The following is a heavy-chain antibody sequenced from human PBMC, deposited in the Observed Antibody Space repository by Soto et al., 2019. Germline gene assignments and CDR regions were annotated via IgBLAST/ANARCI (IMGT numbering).Heavy chain of an antibody. CDR2: INSDGSST. J-gene: IGHJ4*02. V-gene: IGHV3-74*01. CDR3: ARALRGVGPCFDY. D-gene: IGHD3-10*01. Sequence: PGGSLRLSCAASGFTFSSYWMHWVRQAPGKGLVWVSRINSDGSSTSYADSVKDRFTISRDNAKNTLYLQMNSLRAEDTAVYYCARALRGVGPCFDYWGQGTLVTVSS. CDR1: GFTFSSYW.